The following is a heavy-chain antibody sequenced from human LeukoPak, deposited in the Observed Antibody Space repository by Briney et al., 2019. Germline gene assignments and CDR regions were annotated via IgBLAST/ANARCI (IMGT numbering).Heavy chain of an antibody. Sequence: SETLSLTCTVSGGSISSHYWSWIRQPPGKGLEWIGYIHYSGSTNYNPSLKSRVTMSGDTSKNQFSLNLSSVTAADTAVYYCARENRGVIITNWFDPWGQGTLVTVSS. CDR2: IHYSGST. D-gene: IGHD3-10*01. J-gene: IGHJ5*02. V-gene: IGHV4-59*11. CDR3: ARENRGVIITNWFDP. CDR1: GGSISSHY.